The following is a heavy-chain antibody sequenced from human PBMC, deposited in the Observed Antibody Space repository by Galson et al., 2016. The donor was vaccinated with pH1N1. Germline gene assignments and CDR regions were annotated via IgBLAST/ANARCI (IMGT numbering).Heavy chain of an antibody. CDR2: ISGNNGDS. CDR3: ARKGTGWPLDH. J-gene: IGHJ4*02. D-gene: IGHD7-27*01. V-gene: IGHV1-18*01. CDR1: GFTFTTYG. Sequence: SVKVSCKASGFTFTTYGFTWVRQAPGQGLEWMGWISGNNGDSHYAQKVKGRVTVTIDTSKSTAYLEGRGLTSDDTAVYYCARKGTGWPLDHWGQGTLVIVSS.